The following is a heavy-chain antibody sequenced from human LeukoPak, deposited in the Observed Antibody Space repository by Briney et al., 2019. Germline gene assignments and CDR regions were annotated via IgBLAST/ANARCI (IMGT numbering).Heavy chain of an antibody. CDR2: IDHSGST. V-gene: IGHV4-34*01. CDR1: GGSFSGYD. Sequence: PSETLSLTCAVYGGSFSGYDWSWIRQPPGKGLEWIGEIDHSGSTNYNPSLKSRVTISVDTSKNQFSLKLSSVTAADTAVYYCARGTDSYGSSYNWFDPWGQGTLATVSS. J-gene: IGHJ5*02. D-gene: IGHD5-18*01. CDR3: ARGTDSYGSSYNWFDP.